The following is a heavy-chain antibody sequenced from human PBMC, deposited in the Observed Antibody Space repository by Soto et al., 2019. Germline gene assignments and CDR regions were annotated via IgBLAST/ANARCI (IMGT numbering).Heavy chain of an antibody. CDR2: IDGSGGIT. CDR3: VKNSGWFNT. Sequence: GGSLRLSCAASGFTFVTTDMSWVRQAPGEGLEWVSTIDGSGGITYYADSVKGRFTISRDNSRNTVYLQMNSLRGDDTALYYCVKNSGWFNTWGQGALVTVSS. D-gene: IGHD3-10*01. CDR1: GFTFVTTD. V-gene: IGHV3-23*01. J-gene: IGHJ5*02.